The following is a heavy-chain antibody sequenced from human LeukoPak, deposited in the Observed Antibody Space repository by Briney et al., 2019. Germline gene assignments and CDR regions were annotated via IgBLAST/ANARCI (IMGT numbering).Heavy chain of an antibody. J-gene: IGHJ2*01. V-gene: IGHV3-74*03. Sequence: TGGSLRLSCAASRFTFSSYWMHWVRQAPGKGLVWVSRINSDGSNTTYADAVKGRFTISRDNAKNTLYVQMNSLRAEDTAVYYCARGLGYRHGGNCHWYFDLWRRGTLVTVSS. CDR3: ARGLGYRHGGNCHWYFDL. D-gene: IGHD2-15*01. CDR1: RFTFSSYW. CDR2: INSDGSNT.